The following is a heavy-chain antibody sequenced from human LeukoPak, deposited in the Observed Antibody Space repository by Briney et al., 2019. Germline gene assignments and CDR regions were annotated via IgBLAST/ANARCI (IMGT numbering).Heavy chain of an antibody. J-gene: IGHJ5*02. V-gene: IGHV3-30*02. Sequence: GGSLRLSCAASGFTFSSYGMHWVRQAPGKGLEWVAFIRYDGSNKYYADSVKGRFTISRDNSKNTLYLQMNSLRAEDTAVYYCAKSRLVVVASWFDPWGQGTLVTVSS. D-gene: IGHD2-15*01. CDR1: GFTFSSYG. CDR3: AKSRLVVVASWFDP. CDR2: IRYDGSNK.